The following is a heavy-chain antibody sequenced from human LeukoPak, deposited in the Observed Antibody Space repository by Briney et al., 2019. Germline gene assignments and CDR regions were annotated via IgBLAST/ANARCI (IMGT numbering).Heavy chain of an antibody. D-gene: IGHD3-22*01. Sequence: SETLSLTCTVSGGSISSSSYYWAWIRQPPGKGLQLIGSIYYSGSTYYNPSLKSRVTLSVDTSKNQFSLRLSSVTAADTAVYYCARTYYDGSLPRYFDLWGRGTLVTVS. J-gene: IGHJ2*01. CDR1: GGSISSSSYY. V-gene: IGHV4-39*01. CDR3: ARTYYDGSLPRYFDL. CDR2: IYYSGST.